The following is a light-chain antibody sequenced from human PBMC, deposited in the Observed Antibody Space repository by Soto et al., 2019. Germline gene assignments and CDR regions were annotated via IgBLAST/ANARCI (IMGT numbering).Light chain of an antibody. Sequence: DIQMTQSPSTLSASVGDRVTITCRASQSISSWLAWYQQKPGKAPKLLIYDASSLESGVPSRFSGSGSGTEFTLTISSLQPDDFETYYCQQYNSYSWTFGKGTKADI. J-gene: IGKJ1*01. CDR2: DAS. CDR1: QSISSW. CDR3: QQYNSYSWT. V-gene: IGKV1-5*01.